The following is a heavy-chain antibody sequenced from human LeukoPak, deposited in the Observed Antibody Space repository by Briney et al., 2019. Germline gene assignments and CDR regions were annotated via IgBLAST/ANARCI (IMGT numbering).Heavy chain of an antibody. D-gene: IGHD3-10*01. Sequence: GESLKISCKGSGYSFTTYWIGWVRQMPGKGLEWMGIIYPGDSDTRYSPSFQGQVTISVDKSVSTAYLQWSSLKASDTAMYYSTRPRDRTPRGPFEYWGQGTKVTVSA. CDR2: IYPGDSDT. J-gene: IGHJ4*02. CDR1: GYSFTTYW. V-gene: IGHV5-51*01. CDR3: TRPRDRTPRGPFEY.